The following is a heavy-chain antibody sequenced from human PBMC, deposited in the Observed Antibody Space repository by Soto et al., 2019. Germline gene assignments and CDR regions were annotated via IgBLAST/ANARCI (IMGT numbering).Heavy chain of an antibody. CDR2: ISGSGGST. D-gene: IGHD2-15*01. J-gene: IGHJ3*02. V-gene: IGHV3-23*01. Sequence: GGPLRLSCAASGFTFSSYAMSWVRQAPGKGLEWVSAISGSGGSTSYADSVKGRFTTSRDNSKNPLYLQMNSLRAEDTAVYYCAHRRVPGYCSTGSCPTDAFDIWGQGTMVTVSS. CDR1: GFTFSSYA. CDR3: AHRRVPGYCSTGSCPTDAFDI.